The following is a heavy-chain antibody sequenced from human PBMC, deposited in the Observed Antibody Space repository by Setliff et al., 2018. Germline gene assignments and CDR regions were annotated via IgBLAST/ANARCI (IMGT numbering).Heavy chain of an antibody. V-gene: IGHV4-4*02. J-gene: IGHJ3*02. CDR3: ARGKTFFGAFIRAFDI. D-gene: IGHD3-3*01. CDR1: GDSIDTDIW. Sequence: SETLSLTCTVSGDSIDTDIWWSWVRQSPGKGLEWIGEINHSGSTNYNPSLKSRVTISIDTSKNQFSLKLSSVTAADTAVYHCARGKTFFGAFIRAFDIWGQGRMVTVSS. CDR2: INHSGST.